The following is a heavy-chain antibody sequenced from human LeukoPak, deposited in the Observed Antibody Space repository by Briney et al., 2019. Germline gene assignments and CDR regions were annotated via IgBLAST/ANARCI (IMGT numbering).Heavy chain of an antibody. V-gene: IGHV4-4*07. Sequence: SETLSLTCTVSGGSISSYYWSWIRQPAGKGLEWIGRIYTSGSTNYNPSLKSRVTMSVDTSKNQFSLKLSSVTAADTAVYYCATTYISLNRPSPTPLDYWGQGTLVTVSS. CDR1: GGSISSYY. J-gene: IGHJ4*02. CDR3: ATTYISLNRPSPTPLDY. CDR2: IYTSGST. D-gene: IGHD1-1*01.